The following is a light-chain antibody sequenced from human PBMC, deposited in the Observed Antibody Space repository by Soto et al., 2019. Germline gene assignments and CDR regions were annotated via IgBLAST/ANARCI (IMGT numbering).Light chain of an antibody. CDR2: AAS. J-gene: IGKJ1*01. V-gene: IGKV1-27*01. CDR3: QKYNSAPWT. CDR1: QSISNY. Sequence: DIQMTQSPSSLSTSVGDRVTITCRASQSISNYLAWYQQKPGKVPKLLIYAASTLQSGVPSRFSGSGSGTDFTLTISSLQPEDVATSYCQKYNSAPWTFGQGTKVDIK.